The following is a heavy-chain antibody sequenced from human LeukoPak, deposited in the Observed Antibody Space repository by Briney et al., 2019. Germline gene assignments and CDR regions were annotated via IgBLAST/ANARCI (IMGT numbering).Heavy chain of an antibody. CDR3: ARQHYSNYDY. CDR2: THYRYKWYN. J-gene: IGHJ4*02. Sequence: SQTLSLTCAISVDSASSNSAAWNWIRQSPTGGLEWLGRTHYRYKWYNDYAVSGKSRITINPDTSKNHFSLQLNSVTPEDTAVYYCARQHYSNYDYWGQGTLVTVSS. V-gene: IGHV6-1*01. D-gene: IGHD4-11*01. CDR1: VDSASSNSAA.